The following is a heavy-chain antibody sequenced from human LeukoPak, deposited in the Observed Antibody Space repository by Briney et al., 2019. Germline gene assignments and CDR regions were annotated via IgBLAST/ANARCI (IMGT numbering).Heavy chain of an antibody. V-gene: IGHV1-8*01. CDR2: MNPNSGNT. D-gene: IGHD6-19*01. CDR3: ARDGSSGWTGYYYYYYGMDV. Sequence: ASVKVSCTASGYTFTSYDINWVRQATGQGLEWMGWMNPNSGNTGYAQKFQGRVTMTRNTSISTAYMELSSLRSEDTAVYYCARDGSSGWTGYYYYYYGMDVWGQGTTVTVSS. J-gene: IGHJ6*02. CDR1: GYTFTSYD.